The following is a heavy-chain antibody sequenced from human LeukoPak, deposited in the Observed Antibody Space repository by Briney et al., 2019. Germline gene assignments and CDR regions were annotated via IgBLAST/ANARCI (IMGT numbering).Heavy chain of an antibody. CDR2: FDPEDGET. CDR1: GYTLTELS. J-gene: IGHJ6*03. CDR3: AMSTVTTVGYYHYYYMDV. V-gene: IGHV1-24*01. Sequence: ASVKVSCKVSGYTLTELSMHWVRQAPGKGLEWMGGFDPEDGETIYAQKFQGRVTMTEDTSTDTAYMELSSLRSEDTAVYYCAMSTVTTVGYYHYYYMDVWGKGTTVTVSS. D-gene: IGHD4-17*01.